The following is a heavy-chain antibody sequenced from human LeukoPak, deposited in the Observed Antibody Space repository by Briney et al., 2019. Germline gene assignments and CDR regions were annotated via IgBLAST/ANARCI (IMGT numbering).Heavy chain of an antibody. D-gene: IGHD6-19*01. CDR3: ARHSSVAGTSGCFDS. CDR2: IYPGDSDT. CDR1: GYSFNNYW. J-gene: IGHJ5*01. Sequence: GESLKISCKGSGYSFNNYWIGWVRQMPGKGLEWMGIIYPGDSDTRYSPSFQGQVAISADKSISTAYLQWSSLSDTDTAMYCARHSSVAGTSGCFDSWGQGTLVTVSS. V-gene: IGHV5-51*01.